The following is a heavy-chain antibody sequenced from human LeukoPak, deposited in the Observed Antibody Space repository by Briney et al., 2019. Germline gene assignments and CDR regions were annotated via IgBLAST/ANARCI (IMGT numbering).Heavy chain of an antibody. CDR3: ARASSGASYYFDY. CDR1: GYTFTGYY. Sequence: WASVTVSFTASGYTFTGYYMHWVRQAPGQGLEWMGWINPNSGGTNYAQKFQGRVTMTRDTSISTAYMELSRLRSDDTAVYYCARASSGASYYFDYWGQGTLVTVSS. J-gene: IGHJ4*02. D-gene: IGHD6-19*01. V-gene: IGHV1-2*02. CDR2: INPNSGGT.